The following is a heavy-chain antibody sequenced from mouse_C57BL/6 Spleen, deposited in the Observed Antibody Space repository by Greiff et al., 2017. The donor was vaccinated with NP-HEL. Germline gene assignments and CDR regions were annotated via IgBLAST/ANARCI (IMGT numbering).Heavy chain of an antibody. CDR2: LYPGSGNT. D-gene: IGHD1-1*01. V-gene: IGHV1-76*01. J-gene: IGHJ4*01. CDR3: ATYYYGSSYAMDY. Sequence: QVQLQQSGAELVRPGASVKLSCKASGYTFTDYYINWVKQRPGQGLEWIARLYPGSGNTYYNEKFKGKATLPAEKSSSTAYMQLSSLTSEDSAVYCCATYYYGSSYAMDYWGQGTSVTVSS. CDR1: GYTFTDYY.